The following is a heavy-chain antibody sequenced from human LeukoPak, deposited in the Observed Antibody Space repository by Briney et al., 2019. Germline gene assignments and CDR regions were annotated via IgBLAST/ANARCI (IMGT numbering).Heavy chain of an antibody. V-gene: IGHV4-4*02. CDR1: GGSISNGHW. CDR3: ARGSSDGDLNY. D-gene: IGHD2-21*01. Sequence: SGTLSLTCSVSGGSISNGHWWSWVRQPPGKGLEWIGYIYLSGSTYYNPSLKSRVTISVDRSKNQFSLKLSSVTAADTAVYYCARGSSDGDLNYWGQGTLVTVSS. J-gene: IGHJ4*02. CDR2: IYLSGST.